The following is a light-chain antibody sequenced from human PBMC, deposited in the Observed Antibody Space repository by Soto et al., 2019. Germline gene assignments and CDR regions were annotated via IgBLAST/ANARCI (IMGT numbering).Light chain of an antibody. V-gene: IGKV1-5*03. Sequence: DIQMTQSPSTLSASVGDRVTITCRARQSISTWLAWYQQKPGKAPKLLIYKASSLEGGVPSRFGGSGSGTLFNITISSLHPDDFATYYCQQYNTYPLTFGGGTTVDIK. CDR3: QQYNTYPLT. J-gene: IGKJ4*01. CDR1: QSISTW. CDR2: KAS.